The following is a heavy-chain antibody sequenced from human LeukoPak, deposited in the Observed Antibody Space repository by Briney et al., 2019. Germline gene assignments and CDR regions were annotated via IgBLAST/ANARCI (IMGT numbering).Heavy chain of an antibody. D-gene: IGHD4-17*01. CDR3: ARASHDYGDLRLDSFDY. CDR1: GGTFSSYA. CDR2: IIPILGTA. V-gene: IGHV1-69*05. J-gene: IGHJ4*02. Sequence: SVKVSCKASGGTFSSYAISWVRQAPGQGLEWMGGIIPILGTANYAQKFQGRVTITTDESTSTAYMELSSLRSEDTAVYYCARASHDYGDLRLDSFDYWGQGTLVTVSS.